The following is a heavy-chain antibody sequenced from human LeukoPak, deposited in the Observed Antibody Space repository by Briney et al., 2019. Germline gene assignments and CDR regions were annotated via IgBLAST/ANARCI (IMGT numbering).Heavy chain of an antibody. V-gene: IGHV3-7*01. D-gene: IGHD6-13*01. CDR3: ARCGVGVAAAAANC. Sequence: GGSLRLSCAASGFTLSSYWMSWVRQAPGKGLERVANTKQDGSAIYYVDSVKGRFTISRDNAKNSLYLQMNSLRAEDTAVYYCARCGVGVAAAAANCWGQGTLLTVSS. CDR2: TKQDGSAI. CDR1: GFTLSSYW. J-gene: IGHJ4*02.